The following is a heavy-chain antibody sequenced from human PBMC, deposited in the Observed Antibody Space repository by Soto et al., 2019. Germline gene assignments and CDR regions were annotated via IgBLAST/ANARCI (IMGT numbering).Heavy chain of an antibody. V-gene: IGHV4-39*01. D-gene: IGHD2-21*01. Sequence: SSETLSLTCTVSGVSIHNSHSFWGWIRQPPGKGLEFIGTVYYSGGAHYNSSLKSRVTISVDTANNQVSLRMRSLTAADTAVYYCGRVVEGATRHTDLDSWGREPWSPS. CDR3: GRVVEGATRHTDLDS. CDR1: GVSIHNSHSF. J-gene: IGHJ5*01. CDR2: VYYSGGA.